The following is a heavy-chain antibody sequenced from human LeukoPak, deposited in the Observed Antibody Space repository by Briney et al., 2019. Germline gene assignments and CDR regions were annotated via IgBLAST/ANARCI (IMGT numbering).Heavy chain of an antibody. CDR1: GYTFANYG. Sequence: ASVKVSCKASGYTFANYGISWVRQAPGQGLDWMGWITPYNVNTNYAQKFQGRVTMTTDTSTSTAYMELRSLRSDDTAVYYCARTGSGFLEWLEDEYYFDYWGQGTLVTVSS. CDR3: ARTGSGFLEWLEDEYYFDY. V-gene: IGHV1-18*01. D-gene: IGHD3-3*01. CDR2: ITPYNVNT. J-gene: IGHJ4*02.